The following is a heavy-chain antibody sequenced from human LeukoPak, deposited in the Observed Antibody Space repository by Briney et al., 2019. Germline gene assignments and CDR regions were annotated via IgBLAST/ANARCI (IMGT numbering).Heavy chain of an antibody. D-gene: IGHD3-16*02. CDR1: GFTFSSYW. CDR2: IKQHGSEK. J-gene: IGHJ4*02. CDR3: AREEGVWGSYRYDY. Sequence: GGSLRLSCAASGFTFSSYWMSWVRQAPGKGLEWVANIKQHGSEKYYVDSVEGRFTISRDNAKNSLYLQMNSLRAEDTAVYYCAREEGVWGSYRYDYWGQGTLVTVSS. V-gene: IGHV3-7*03.